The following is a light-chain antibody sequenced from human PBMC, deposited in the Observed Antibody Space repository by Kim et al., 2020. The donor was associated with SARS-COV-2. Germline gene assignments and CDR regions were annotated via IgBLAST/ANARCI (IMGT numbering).Light chain of an antibody. J-gene: IGKJ5*01. Sequence: DIQMTQSPSTVSASVGDRVTITCRASQSFSSWLAWYQQKPGKAPKLLIYQTSSLQSGVPSRFSGSGSGTEFTLTINSLQPDDFATYYCQQYNSYPITFGQGTRLEIK. CDR3: QQYNSYPIT. CDR1: QSFSSW. CDR2: QTS. V-gene: IGKV1-5*03.